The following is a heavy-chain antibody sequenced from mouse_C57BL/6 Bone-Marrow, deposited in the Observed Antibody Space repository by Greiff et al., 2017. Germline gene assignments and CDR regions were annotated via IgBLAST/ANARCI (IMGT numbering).Heavy chain of an antibody. V-gene: IGHV1-7*01. CDR1: GYTFTSYW. CDR3: AYRYDWYFDV. J-gene: IGHJ1*01. CDR2: INPSTGYT. D-gene: IGHD2-14*01. Sequence: VQLQQSGAELAKPGASVKMSCKASGYTFTSYWMHWVKQGPGQGLEWIGYINPSTGYTEYNQKFKDKATLTADKSSSTAYMQLSSLTSEDSAVYYCAYRYDWYFDVWGAGTTVTVSS.